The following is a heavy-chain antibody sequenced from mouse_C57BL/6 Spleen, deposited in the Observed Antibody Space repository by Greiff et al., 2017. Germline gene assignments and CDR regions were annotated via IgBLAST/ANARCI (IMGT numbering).Heavy chain of an antibody. Sequence: EVQRVESGGGLVQPGGSLKLSCAASGFTFSDYYMYWVRQTPEKRLEWVAYISNGGGSTYYPDTVKGRFTISRDNAKNTLYLQMSRLKSEDTAMYYCAREEITTGAMDYWGQGTSVTVSS. CDR3: AREEITTGAMDY. CDR1: GFTFSDYY. J-gene: IGHJ4*01. D-gene: IGHD2-4*01. V-gene: IGHV5-12*01. CDR2: ISNGGGST.